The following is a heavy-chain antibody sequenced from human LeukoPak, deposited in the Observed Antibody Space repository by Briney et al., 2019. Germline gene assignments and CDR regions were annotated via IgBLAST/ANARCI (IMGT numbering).Heavy chain of an antibody. J-gene: IGHJ4*02. CDR2: ISGSGGST. D-gene: IGHD3-22*01. CDR3: AKEFLDSSGYYGGGAVDY. V-gene: IGHV3-23*01. CDR1: GFTFSSYA. Sequence: TGGSLRLSCAASGFTFSSYAMSWVRQAPGKGLEWVSGISGSGGSTYYADSVRGRLTISRDNSKNTLYLQMNSLRAEDTAVYYCAKEFLDSSGYYGGGAVDYWGQGTLVTVSS.